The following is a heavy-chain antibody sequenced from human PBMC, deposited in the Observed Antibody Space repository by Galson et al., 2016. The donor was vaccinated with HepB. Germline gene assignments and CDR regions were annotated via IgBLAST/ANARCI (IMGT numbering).Heavy chain of an antibody. D-gene: IGHD1-26*01. CDR3: EREAWSSSPI. V-gene: IGHV3-9*01. CDR2: INWNSGTV. J-gene: IGHJ3*02. CDR1: GFTFDDYA. Sequence: SLRLSCAASGFTFDDYAMHWVRHSPGKGLEWVAGINWNSGTVFYADSVKGRFTISRDNAKNLVYLQMNSLRAEDTAVYYCEREAWSSSPIWGQGTMVTVSS.